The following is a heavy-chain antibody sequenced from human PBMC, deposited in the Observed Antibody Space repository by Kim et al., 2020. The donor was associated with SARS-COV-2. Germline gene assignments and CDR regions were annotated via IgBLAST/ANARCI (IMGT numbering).Heavy chain of an antibody. V-gene: IGHV5-51*01. Sequence: GESLKISCKGSGYSFTSYWIGWVRQMPGKGLEWMGIIYPGDSDTRYSPSFQGQVTISADKSISTAYLQWSSLKASDTAMYYCARQYSSSWYSGGNFDYWGQGTLVTVSS. CDR1: GYSFTSYW. D-gene: IGHD6-13*01. CDR2: IYPGDSDT. J-gene: IGHJ4*02. CDR3: ARQYSSSWYSGGNFDY.